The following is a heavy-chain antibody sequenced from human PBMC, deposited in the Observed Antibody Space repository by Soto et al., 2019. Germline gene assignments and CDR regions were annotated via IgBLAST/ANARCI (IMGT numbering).Heavy chain of an antibody. CDR2: IHYSGTT. Sequence: QVQLQESGPGLVKPSQTLSLTCTVSGGSISSGGYYWSWIRQHPGKGLEWIGYIHYSGTTYYNPSLKSRVTISVDTSKNQFSLKPSSVTAADTAVNYCARDRVTKFHYDMDVWGRGTTVIVSS. J-gene: IGHJ6*02. D-gene: IGHD2-21*01. V-gene: IGHV4-31*03. CDR1: GGSISSGGYY. CDR3: ARDRVTKFHYDMDV.